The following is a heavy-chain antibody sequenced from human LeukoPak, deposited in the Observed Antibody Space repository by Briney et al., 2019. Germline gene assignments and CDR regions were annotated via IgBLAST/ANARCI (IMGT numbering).Heavy chain of an antibody. J-gene: IGHJ4*02. V-gene: IGHV1-18*01. CDR3: ARSSLGTITAGPFDY. CDR1: GYTFSSYG. D-gene: IGHD5-12*01. CDR2: VSGYNGNT. Sequence: ASVKVSCKASGYTFSSYGIAWVRQAPGQGLEWMGWVSGYNGNTNYAQKLQGRVSMTTDTSTTTAYMELRSLTSDDTALYYCARSSLGTITAGPFDYWGQGTLVTVSS.